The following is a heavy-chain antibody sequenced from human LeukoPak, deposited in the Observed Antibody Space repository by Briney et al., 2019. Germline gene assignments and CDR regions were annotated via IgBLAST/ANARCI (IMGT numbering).Heavy chain of an antibody. CDR3: ARVPLRFLEWFSMDV. CDR1: GFTFSSYA. D-gene: IGHD3-3*01. V-gene: IGHV3-30-3*01. CDR2: ISYDGSNK. J-gene: IGHJ6*02. Sequence: GRSLRLSCAASGFTFSSYAMHWVRQAPGKGLEWVAVISYDGSNKYYADSVKGRFTISRDNSKNTLYLQMNSLRAEDTAVYYCARVPLRFLEWFSMDVWGQGTTVTVSS.